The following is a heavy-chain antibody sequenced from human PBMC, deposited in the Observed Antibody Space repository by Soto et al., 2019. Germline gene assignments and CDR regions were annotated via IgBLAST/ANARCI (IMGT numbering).Heavy chain of an antibody. CDR2: IYYSGNT. V-gene: IGHV4-39*01. CDR1: GGSISSSIFY. CDR3: ARAGGSGWYVYH. D-gene: IGHD6-19*01. J-gene: IGHJ4*02. Sequence: QLQLQVSGPGLVKPSETLSLTCTVSGGSISSSIFYWGWIRQPPGKGLAWIGSIYYSGNTDYNPSLKSRVTISVDTSRTQFSLKLTSGTAADTAVYYCARAGGSGWYVYHWGQGSLVTVSS.